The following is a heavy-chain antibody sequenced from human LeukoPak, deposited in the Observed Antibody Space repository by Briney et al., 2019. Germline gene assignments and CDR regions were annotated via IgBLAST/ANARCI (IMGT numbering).Heavy chain of an antibody. D-gene: IGHD2-15*01. J-gene: IGHJ4*02. Sequence: GGSLRLSCAASGFIFRTYAMHWVRQAPGKGLEWVAAISYDGSDKYYIDSVKGRFTISRDNPKNTLYLQMNSLRADDTAVYYCAKVDTEDYCGGGRCYRNLLDYWGQGTLVTVSS. CDR1: GFIFRTYA. CDR2: ISYDGSDK. CDR3: AKVDTEDYCGGGRCYRNLLDY. V-gene: IGHV3-30*04.